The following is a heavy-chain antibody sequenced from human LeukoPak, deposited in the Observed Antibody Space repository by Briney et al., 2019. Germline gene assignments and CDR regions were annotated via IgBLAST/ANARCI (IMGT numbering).Heavy chain of an antibody. D-gene: IGHD6-13*01. Sequence: PSQSLSLTCTVSGGSVNSGNYYWTWIRQPAGKRLEWIGRIYTSGSTNYNPSLKSRVTMSVDKSKNQFSLKLSSVTAADTAVYYCASALPFQLVHWGQGTLVTVSS. V-gene: IGHV4-61*02. CDR3: ASALPFQLVH. CDR1: GGSVNSGNYY. J-gene: IGHJ4*02. CDR2: IYTSGST.